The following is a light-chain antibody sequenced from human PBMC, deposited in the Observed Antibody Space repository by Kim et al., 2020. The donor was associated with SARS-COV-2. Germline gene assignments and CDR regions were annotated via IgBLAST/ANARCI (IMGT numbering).Light chain of an antibody. CDR1: QSVSSSY. Sequence: EIVLTQSPGTLSLSTGERATLSCRASQSVSSSYLAWYQQKPGQAPRLLIYGASSRATGIPDRFSGSGSGTDFTLTISRLEPEDFAVYYCQQYGSSPPLLTFGGGTKVDIK. CDR3: QQYGSSPPLLT. CDR2: GAS. J-gene: IGKJ4*01. V-gene: IGKV3-20*01.